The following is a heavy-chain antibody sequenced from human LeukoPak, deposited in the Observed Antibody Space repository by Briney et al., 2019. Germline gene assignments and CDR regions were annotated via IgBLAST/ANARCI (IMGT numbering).Heavy chain of an antibody. D-gene: IGHD3-16*01. CDR2: IKSKTDGGPT. CDR3: STGLSY. Sequence: NAGGSLRLSCAASGFTFSDAWMSWVRQAPGKGLEWVGRIKSKTDGGPTDYAAPVKGRFTISRDDSKNTLYLQMNSLKTEDTAVYYCSTGLSYWGQGTLVTVSS. CDR1: GFTFSDAW. J-gene: IGHJ4*02. V-gene: IGHV3-15*01.